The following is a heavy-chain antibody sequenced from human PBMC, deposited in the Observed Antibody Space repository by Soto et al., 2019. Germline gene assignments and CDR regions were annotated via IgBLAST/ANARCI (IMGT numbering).Heavy chain of an antibody. J-gene: IGHJ4*02. Sequence: GASGKVSCKASGYTFTNYYMHWVRQAPGQGLEWMGIIYPSGGSTRNAQKFQGRVTMTRDTSTSTVYMELSSLRSEDTAVYYCARDFSGPMDYWGRGTLVTVSS. CDR3: ARDFSGPMDY. CDR2: IYPSGGST. CDR1: GYTFTNYY. V-gene: IGHV1-46*01. D-gene: IGHD3-10*01.